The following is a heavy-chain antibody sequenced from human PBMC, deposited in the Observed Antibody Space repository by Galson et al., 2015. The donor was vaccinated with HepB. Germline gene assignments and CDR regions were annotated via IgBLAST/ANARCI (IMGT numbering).Heavy chain of an antibody. D-gene: IGHD5-24*01. Sequence: SVKVSCKASGGTFSSYAISWVRQAPGQGLEWMGGNIPIFGIANYAQKFQGRVTITADKSTSTAYMELSSLRSEDTAVYYCARPSSIGYPPEMATSPLGYWGQGTLVTVSS. J-gene: IGHJ4*02. CDR2: NIPIFGIA. V-gene: IGHV1-69*10. CDR3: ARPSSIGYPPEMATSPLGY. CDR1: GGTFSSYA.